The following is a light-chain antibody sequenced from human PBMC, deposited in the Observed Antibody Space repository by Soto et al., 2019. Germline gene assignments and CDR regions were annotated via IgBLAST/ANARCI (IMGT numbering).Light chain of an antibody. V-gene: IGKV3-15*01. CDR3: QQYNNWSTT. CDR1: QSVSSN. Sequence: IVLTQSPATLSVSPGERATLSCRASQSVSSNLAWYQQKPGQAPRLLIYGASTRATGIPARYSGSGSGTEFTLTISSLQSEDFAVYYCQQYNNWSTTFGQGTKV. J-gene: IGKJ1*01. CDR2: GAS.